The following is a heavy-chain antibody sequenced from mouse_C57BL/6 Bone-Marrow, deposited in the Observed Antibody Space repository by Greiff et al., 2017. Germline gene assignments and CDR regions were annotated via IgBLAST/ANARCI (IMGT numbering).Heavy chain of an antibody. D-gene: IGHD1-1*01. Sequence: EVQGVESGGGLVKPGGSLKLSCAASGFTFSSYTMSWVRQTPEKRLEWVATISDGGSYTYYPDNVKGRFTISRDNAKNNLYLQMSHLKSEDTAMYYCAREGITTVAYYFDYWGQGTTRTVSS. CDR3: AREGITTVAYYFDY. V-gene: IGHV5-4*01. CDR1: GFTFSSYT. CDR2: ISDGGSYT. J-gene: IGHJ2*01.